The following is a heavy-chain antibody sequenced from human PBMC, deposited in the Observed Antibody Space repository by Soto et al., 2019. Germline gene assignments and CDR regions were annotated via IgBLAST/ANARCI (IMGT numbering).Heavy chain of an antibody. D-gene: IGHD3-22*01. CDR2: IYWDDDK. J-gene: IGHJ6*03. CDR3: GHRRRDRAYYYYYMDV. V-gene: IGHV2-5*02. CDR1: GFSLSTSGVG. Sequence: QITLKESGPTLVKPTQTLTLTCTFSGFSLSTSGVGVGWIRQPPGKALEWLALIYWDDDKRYSPSLKSRLTITKDTSKNQVVLTMTNMDPVDTATYYCGHRRRDRAYYYYYMDVWGKGTTVTVSS.